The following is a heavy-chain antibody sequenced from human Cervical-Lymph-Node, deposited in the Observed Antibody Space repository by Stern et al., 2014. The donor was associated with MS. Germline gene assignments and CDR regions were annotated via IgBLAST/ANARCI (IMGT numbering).Heavy chain of an antibody. J-gene: IGHJ2*01. CDR2: ISAYKGNA. CDR3: AREGGVVAARVFDL. V-gene: IGHV1-18*04. Sequence: QVQLVQSGAEVKTPGASVKVSCQASGYTFTSYGISWVRQVPGQGLEWMGWISAYKGNANDAQKLQGRGPMNTDTSTSTAYMELRSLRSDDTAVYYGAREGGVVAARVFDLWGRGTLVTVSS. D-gene: IGHD2-15*01. CDR1: GYTFTSYG.